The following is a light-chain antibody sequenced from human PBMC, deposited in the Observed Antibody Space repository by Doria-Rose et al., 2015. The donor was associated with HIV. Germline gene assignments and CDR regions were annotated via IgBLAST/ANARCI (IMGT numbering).Light chain of an antibody. J-gene: IGKJ5*01. Sequence: TGVRVTITCRASQGISSYLAWYQQKPGKAPNLLIYAASTLQSGVPSRFGGSGPGTDFTLTISCLQSEDFATYYCQQYYSYPRAFGQGTRLEIK. CDR2: AAS. V-gene: IGKV1-8*01. CDR3: QQYYSYPRA. CDR1: QGISSY.